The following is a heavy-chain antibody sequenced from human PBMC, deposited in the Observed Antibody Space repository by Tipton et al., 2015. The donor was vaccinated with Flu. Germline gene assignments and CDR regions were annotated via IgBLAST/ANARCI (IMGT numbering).Heavy chain of an antibody. CDR1: GGSISSYY. D-gene: IGHD3-22*01. CDR2: IYYSGST. Sequence: TLSLTCTVSGGSISSYYWSWIRQPPGKGLEWIGYIYYSGSTNYNPSLKSRVTISEDTSKNQFSLKLSSVTAADTVVYYCAATYDSSDNFDYWGQGTLVTVSS. CDR3: AATYDSSDNFDY. J-gene: IGHJ4*02. V-gene: IGHV4-59*08.